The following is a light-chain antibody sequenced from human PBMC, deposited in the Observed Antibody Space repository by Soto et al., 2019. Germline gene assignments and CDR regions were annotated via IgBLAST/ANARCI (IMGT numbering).Light chain of an antibody. CDR1: SSNIGAGYD. CDR2: GNS. CDR3: QSYDSSLSGSKV. J-gene: IGLJ3*02. Sequence: QSVLTQPPSVSGAQGQRVTISCTGSSSNIGAGYDVHWYQQLPGTAPKLLIYGNSNRPSGVPDRFSGSKSGTSASLAITGLQAEDEADYYCQSYDSSLSGSKVFGGGTNLTVL. V-gene: IGLV1-40*01.